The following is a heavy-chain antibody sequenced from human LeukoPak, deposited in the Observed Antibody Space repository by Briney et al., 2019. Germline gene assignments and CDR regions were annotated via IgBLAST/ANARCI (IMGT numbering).Heavy chain of an antibody. CDR2: INPNSGGT. V-gene: IGHV1-2*02. CDR3: ARDPGRMATMGYFDY. CDR1: GYTFTGYY. D-gene: IGHD5-24*01. J-gene: IGHJ4*02. Sequence: GASVKVSCKASGYTFTGYYMHWVRQAPGQGLEWMGWINPNSGGTNYAQKFQGRVTMTRDTSISTAYMELSRLRSDDTAVYYCARDPGRMATMGYFDYWGQGTLVTVSS.